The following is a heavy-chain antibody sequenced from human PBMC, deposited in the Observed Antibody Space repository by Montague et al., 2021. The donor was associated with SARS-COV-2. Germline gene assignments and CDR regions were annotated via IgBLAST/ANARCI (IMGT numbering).Heavy chain of an antibody. CDR2: IYYSGNT. CDR1: GGSISSYY. CDR3: ARARITMIVVVNAFDI. Sequence: SETLSLTRTVSGGSISSYYWSWIRQPPGKGLEWIGYIYYSGNTNYNPSLKSRVTISVDTSKNQFSLKLSSVTAADTAVYYCARARITMIVVVNAFDIWGQGTMVTASS. J-gene: IGHJ3*02. V-gene: IGHV4-59*12. D-gene: IGHD3-22*01.